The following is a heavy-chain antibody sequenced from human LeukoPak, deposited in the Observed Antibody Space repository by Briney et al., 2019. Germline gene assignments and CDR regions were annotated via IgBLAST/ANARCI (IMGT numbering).Heavy chain of an antibody. CDR2: ISSSSSYI. CDR1: GFTFSSYG. D-gene: IGHD6-13*01. J-gene: IGHJ4*02. V-gene: IGHV3-21*04. CDR3: ARASIAAAGYYFDY. Sequence: GGSLRLSCAASGFTFSSYGMHWVRQAPGKGLEWVSSISSSSSYIYYADSVKGRFTISRDNSKNTLYLQLNNLRAEDTAVYYCARASIAAAGYYFDYWGQGTLVTVSS.